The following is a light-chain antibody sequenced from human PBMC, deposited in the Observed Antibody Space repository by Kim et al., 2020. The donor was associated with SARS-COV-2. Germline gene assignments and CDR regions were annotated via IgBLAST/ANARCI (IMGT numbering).Light chain of an antibody. CDR2: LNSDGRN. CDR3: QTWDSGIVI. Sequence: ASVKVPCTLSSRHSSYDIAWHQQRPGTGPRYLMKLNSDGRNIKGDGIPDRFSGSSSGAERYLTMSSLQSDDEADYYCQTWDSGIVIFGGGTQLTVL. J-gene: IGLJ2*01. V-gene: IGLV4-69*01. CDR1: SRHSSYD.